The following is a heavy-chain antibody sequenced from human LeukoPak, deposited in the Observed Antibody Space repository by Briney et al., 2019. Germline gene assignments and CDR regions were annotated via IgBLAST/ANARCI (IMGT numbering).Heavy chain of an antibody. CDR1: GYTFTGYY. J-gene: IGHJ4*02. D-gene: IGHD2-15*01. CDR2: INPNNGGT. V-gene: IGHV1-2*02. Sequence: GASVKVSCKASGYTFTGYYMHWVRQAPGEGLEWMGWINPNNGGTNYAQKFQGRVTMTRDTSISTAYMELSRLRSDDTAVYYCARDRDGGPLDYWGQGTLVTVSS. CDR3: ARDRDGGPLDY.